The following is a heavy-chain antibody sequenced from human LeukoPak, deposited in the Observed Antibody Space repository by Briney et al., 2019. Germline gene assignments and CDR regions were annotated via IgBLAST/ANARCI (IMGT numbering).Heavy chain of an antibody. J-gene: IGHJ4*02. CDR1: GGPLSAYY. CDR2: IYDNGNT. V-gene: IGHV4-59*01. Sequence: PSETLSLTCTVSGGPLSAYYWTWIPQPPGKGLEWIGYIYDNGNTNYNPSLKSRVTISVDTSKNQISLKLTSVTAADTAVYYCATGETGSTLGGYWGQGTLVTVSS. D-gene: IGHD1-1*01. CDR3: ATGETGSTLGGY.